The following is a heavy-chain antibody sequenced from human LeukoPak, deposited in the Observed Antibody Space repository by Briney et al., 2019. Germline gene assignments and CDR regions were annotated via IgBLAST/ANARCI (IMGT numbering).Heavy chain of an antibody. CDR2: IYPNSGAT. CDR3: GTLLSNGPFDY. CDR1: GYTFTGYY. J-gene: IGHJ4*02. V-gene: IGHV1-2*02. Sequence: ASVKVSCKASGYTFTGYYMHWVRQAPGQGLEWMGWIYPNSGATKYAQKFQGRVTMTMDTSISTAYMELSGLRSDDTAVYYCGTLLSNGPFDYWGQGSLVTVSS.